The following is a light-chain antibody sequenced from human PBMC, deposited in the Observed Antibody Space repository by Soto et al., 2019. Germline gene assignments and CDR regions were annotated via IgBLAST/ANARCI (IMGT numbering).Light chain of an antibody. CDR2: DAS. Sequence: EIVMTQSPVTLSVSPGERAILSCRASQSVRTNLAWYQQKLGQPPRILIYDASTRATGIPARFSGSGSGTEFALSISSLQSEDFATYYCQQYDCWTPGYTFGQGTNLERK. J-gene: IGKJ2*01. CDR1: QSVRTN. V-gene: IGKV3-15*01. CDR3: QQYDCWTPGYT.